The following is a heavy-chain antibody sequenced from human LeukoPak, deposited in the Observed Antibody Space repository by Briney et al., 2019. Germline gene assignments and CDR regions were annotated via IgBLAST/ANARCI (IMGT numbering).Heavy chain of an antibody. J-gene: IGHJ4*02. V-gene: IGHV5-51*01. CDR3: ARLLNGRVGDY. D-gene: IGHD1-26*01. Sequence: PGESLKISCKASGYSFTTYWIGWVRQVPGKGLEWVGIIYPADSTAKYSPSFQGQVTISADKSISTAYLQWSSLKASDTAMYYCARLLNGRVGDYWGQGTLVTVSS. CDR2: IYPADSTA. CDR1: GYSFTTYW.